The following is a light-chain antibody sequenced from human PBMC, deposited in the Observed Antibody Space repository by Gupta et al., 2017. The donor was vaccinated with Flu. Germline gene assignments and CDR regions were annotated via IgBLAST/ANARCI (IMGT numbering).Light chain of an antibody. CDR3: SSWDDSRDGPV. CDR1: DSNIGGNI. V-gene: IGLV1-44*01. CDR2: NDN. J-gene: IGLJ2*01. Sequence: QSILTQPPSASGSPGQRIIISCAGTDSNIGGNILNWYQQLPGMAPKLLIYNDNERPSGVPDRFSGSKSGTSASLAISGLRPEDEADYYCSSWDDSRDGPVFGGGTKLFVL.